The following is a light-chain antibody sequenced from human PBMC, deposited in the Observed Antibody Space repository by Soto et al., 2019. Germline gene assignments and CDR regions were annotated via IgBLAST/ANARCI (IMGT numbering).Light chain of an antibody. CDR1: QIIISY. CDR2: GAS. Sequence: DIQMTQSPSSLSASVGDTVTITCRASQIIISYLNWYQQKPWKAPKLLIYGASSLQSGVPSRFRGSASGTDFTLTISSLQPEDCATYYCQQTYIAPSTLGQGTKV. V-gene: IGKV1-39*01. CDR3: QQTYIAPST. J-gene: IGKJ1*01.